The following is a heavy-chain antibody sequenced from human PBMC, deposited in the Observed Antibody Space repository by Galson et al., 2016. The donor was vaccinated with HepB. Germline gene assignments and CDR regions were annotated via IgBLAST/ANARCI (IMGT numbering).Heavy chain of an antibody. CDR2: INSDGTIS. CDR1: GFTFNGSW. Sequence: SLRLSCAASGFTFNGSWMSWIRQAPGKGLEWVARINSDGTISNYADSVKGRFTISRDDAKNTLYLEMNSLRAEDTAVYNCVRDHSVVPATSYNWFDPWGQGTLVTVSS. V-gene: IGHV3-74*01. D-gene: IGHD2-21*02. J-gene: IGHJ5*02. CDR3: VRDHSVVPATSYNWFDP.